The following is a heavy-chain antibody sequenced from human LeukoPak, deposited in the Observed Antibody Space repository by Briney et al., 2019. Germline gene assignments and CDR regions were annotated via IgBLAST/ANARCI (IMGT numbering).Heavy chain of an antibody. Sequence: EASVKVSCKASGYTFTSYDINWVRQAPGQGLEWMGWISGYNGNTNYAQKLQGRVTMTTDTSTSTAYMELRSLRSDDTAVYYCARDYYDSSGYFVIDYWGQGTLVTVSS. J-gene: IGHJ4*02. D-gene: IGHD3-22*01. V-gene: IGHV1-18*01. CDR2: ISGYNGNT. CDR3: ARDYYDSSGYFVIDY. CDR1: GYTFTSYD.